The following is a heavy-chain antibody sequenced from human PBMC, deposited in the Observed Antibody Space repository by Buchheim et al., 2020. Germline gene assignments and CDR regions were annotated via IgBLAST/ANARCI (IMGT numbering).Heavy chain of an antibody. CDR2: MNPNSGNT. Sequence: QVQLVQSGAEVKKPGASVKVSCKASGYTFTSYDINWVRQATGQGLEWMGWMNPNSGNTGYAQKFQGRVTMTRNTSISTAYMELSSLRSEDTAVYYCARELSAVAGTWMSYYYYYGMDVWGQGTT. V-gene: IGHV1-8*01. D-gene: IGHD6-19*01. CDR1: GYTFTSYD. J-gene: IGHJ6*02. CDR3: ARELSAVAGTWMSYYYYYGMDV.